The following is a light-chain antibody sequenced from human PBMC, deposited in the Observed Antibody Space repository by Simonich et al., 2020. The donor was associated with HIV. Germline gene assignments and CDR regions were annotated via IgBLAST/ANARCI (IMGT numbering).Light chain of an antibody. CDR3: CAYAAGSTSYV. CDR1: SSDVGSYNL. CDR2: EGS. Sequence: QSALTQPASVSGSPGQSITISCTGTSSDVGSYNLVSWYRQHAGKAPKVMIYEGSKRPSGVSNRFSGSKSGNTASLTISGLQAEDEADYYCCAYAAGSTSYVFGTGTKVTVL. J-gene: IGLJ1*01. V-gene: IGLV2-23*01.